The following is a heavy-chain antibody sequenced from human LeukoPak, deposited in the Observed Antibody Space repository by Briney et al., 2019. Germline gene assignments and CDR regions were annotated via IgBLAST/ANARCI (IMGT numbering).Heavy chain of an antibody. V-gene: IGHV3-53*01. CDR3: ARGQNYYDSSERAPYFDY. CDR1: GFTVSSNY. D-gene: IGHD3-22*01. CDR2: IYSGGST. J-gene: IGHJ4*02. Sequence: PGGSLRLSCAASGFTVSSNYMSWVRQAPGKGLEWVSVIYSGGSTYYADSVKGRFTISRDNSKNTLYLQMNSLRAEDTAVYYCARGQNYYDSSERAPYFDYWGQGTLVTVSS.